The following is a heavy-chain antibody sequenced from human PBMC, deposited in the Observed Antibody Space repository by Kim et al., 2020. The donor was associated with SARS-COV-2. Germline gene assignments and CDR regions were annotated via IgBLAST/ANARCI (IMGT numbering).Heavy chain of an antibody. CDR2: IYYSGST. J-gene: IGHJ4*01. D-gene: IGHD5-18*01. V-gene: IGHV4-39*01. CDR1: GGSISSSSYY. CDR3: ARHRNTAMLSRYYFDY. Sequence: SETLSLTCTVSGGSISSSSYYWGWIRQPPGKGLEWIGSIYYSGSTYYNPSLKSRVTISVDTSKNQFSLKLSSVTAADTAVYYCARHRNTAMLSRYYFDY.